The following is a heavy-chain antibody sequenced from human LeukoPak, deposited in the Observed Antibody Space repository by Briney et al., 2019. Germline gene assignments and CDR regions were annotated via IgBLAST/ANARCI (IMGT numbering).Heavy chain of an antibody. CDR2: IGTAGDT. Sequence: GGSLRLSCAASGFTFSSYDMHWVRQATGKGLEWVSAIGTAGDTYYPGSVKGRFTISRENAKNSLYLQMNSLRAEDTAVYYCARVSVGETYFDYWGQGTLVTVSS. J-gene: IGHJ4*02. D-gene: IGHD3-10*01. V-gene: IGHV3-13*01. CDR1: GFTFSSYD. CDR3: ARVSVGETYFDY.